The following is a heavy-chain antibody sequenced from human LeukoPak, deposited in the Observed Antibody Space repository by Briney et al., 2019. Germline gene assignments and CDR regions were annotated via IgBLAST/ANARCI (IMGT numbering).Heavy chain of an antibody. Sequence: GGSLRLSCAASGFTVSSNYMSWVRQAPGKGLEWVSVIYSGGSTYYADSVKGRFTISRHNSKNTLYLQMNSLRAEDTAVYYCARDRGVRGASDAFDIWGQGTMVTVSS. J-gene: IGHJ3*02. V-gene: IGHV3-53*04. CDR1: GFTVSSNY. D-gene: IGHD3-10*01. CDR3: ARDRGVRGASDAFDI. CDR2: IYSGGST.